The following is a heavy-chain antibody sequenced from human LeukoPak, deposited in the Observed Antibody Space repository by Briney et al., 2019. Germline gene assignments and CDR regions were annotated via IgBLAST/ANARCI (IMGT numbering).Heavy chain of an antibody. D-gene: IGHD4-23*01. CDR3: ATSENPVAIPIT. CDR2: VIPVFRTS. V-gene: IGHV1-69*13. CDR1: GGTFRTSG. J-gene: IGHJ5*02. Sequence: SVKVSCKASGGTFRTSGVNWVRQAPGQRLEWMGCVIPVFRTSNYAEEFQDRVTITADESTSTAYMELSSLRSKDTAVYYCATSENPVAIPITWGQGTLVSVSS.